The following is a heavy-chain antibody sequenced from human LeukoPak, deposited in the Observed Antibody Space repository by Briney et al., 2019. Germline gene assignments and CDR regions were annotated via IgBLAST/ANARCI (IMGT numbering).Heavy chain of an antibody. J-gene: IGHJ6*04. D-gene: IGHD2-15*01. CDR2: IYHSGST. V-gene: IGHV4-38-2*01. Sequence: SETLSLTCAVSGYSISSGYYWGWIRRPPGKGLEWIGSIYHSGSTYYNPSLKSRVTISVDTSKNQSSLKLSSVTAADTAVYYCARVVMCGNGGSCYQSYYYYYGMDVWGKGTTVTVSS. CDR3: ARVVMCGNGGSCYQSYYYYYGMDV. CDR1: GYSISSGYY.